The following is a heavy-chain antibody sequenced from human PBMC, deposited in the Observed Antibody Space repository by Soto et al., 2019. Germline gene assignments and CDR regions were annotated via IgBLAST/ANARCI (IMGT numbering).Heavy chain of an antibody. CDR3: ARDEKQYLIYYFSGMDV. J-gene: IGHJ6*02. Sequence: QVQLVQSGAEVKKPGASVNVSCKASGYTFSTYYIHWVRQAPGQGPEWMGIINPEHGTTTYPRNFQGRVTMTRDTSTSTVYMELRSLRYEDSAVYYCARDEKQYLIYYFSGMDVWGQGTTVTVSS. CDR1: GYTFSTYY. CDR2: INPEHGTT. D-gene: IGHD2-2*01. V-gene: IGHV1-46*01.